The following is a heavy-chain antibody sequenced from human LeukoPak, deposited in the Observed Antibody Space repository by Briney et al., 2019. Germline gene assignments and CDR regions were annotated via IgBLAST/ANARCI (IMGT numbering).Heavy chain of an antibody. Sequence: PGGSLRLSCAASGFTFSSYAMHWVRQAPGKGLEWVAVISYDGSNKYYADSVKGRFTISRDNSKNTLYLQMNSLRAEDTAVYYCAREVVGLSSAFGIWGQGTVVTVSS. D-gene: IGHD1-26*01. V-gene: IGHV3-30*04. J-gene: IGHJ3*02. CDR1: GFTFSSYA. CDR2: ISYDGSNK. CDR3: AREVVGLSSAFGI.